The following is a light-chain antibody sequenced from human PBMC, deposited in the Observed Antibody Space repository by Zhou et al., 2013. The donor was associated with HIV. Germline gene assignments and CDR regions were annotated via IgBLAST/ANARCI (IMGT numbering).Light chain of an antibody. V-gene: IGKV1-33*01. J-gene: IGKJ4*01. CDR2: DAS. CDR3: QQYDNFLT. CDR1: QTISNY. Sequence: DIQMTQSPSSLSASVGDRVTITCRTSQTISNYLNWYQQKPGKAPKLLIYDASNLETGVPSRFSGSGSGTDFTFTISSLQPEDIATYYCQQYDNFLTFGGGTKVEIK.